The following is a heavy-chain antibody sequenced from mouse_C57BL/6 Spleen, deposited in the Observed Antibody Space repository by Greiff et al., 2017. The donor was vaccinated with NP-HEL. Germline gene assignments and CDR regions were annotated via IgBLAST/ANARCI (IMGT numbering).Heavy chain of an antibody. CDR1: GFTFSDYY. J-gene: IGHJ1*03. V-gene: IGHV5-16*02. CDR3: ARRGAYWYFDV. Sequence: EVKLMESEGGLVQPGSSMKLSCTASGFTFSDYYMAWVRQVPEKGLEWVANINYDGSSTYYLDSLKSRFIISRDNAKNILYLQMSSLKSEDTATYYCARRGAYWYFDVWGTGTTVTVSS. CDR2: INYDGSST.